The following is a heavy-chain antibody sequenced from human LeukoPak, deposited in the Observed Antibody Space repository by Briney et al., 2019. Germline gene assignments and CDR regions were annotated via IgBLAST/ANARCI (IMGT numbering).Heavy chain of an antibody. CDR2: INHSGST. V-gene: IGHV4-34*01. CDR3: ARRAVKGYCSSTSCYGGVDP. CDR1: GGSFSGYY. D-gene: IGHD2-2*01. J-gene: IGHJ5*02. Sequence: SETLSLTCAVYGGSFSGYYWSWIRQPPGEGLEWIGEINHSGSTNYNPSLKSRVIISVDTSKNQFSLKLSSVTAADTAVYYCARRAVKGYCSSTSCYGGVDPWGQGTLVTVSS.